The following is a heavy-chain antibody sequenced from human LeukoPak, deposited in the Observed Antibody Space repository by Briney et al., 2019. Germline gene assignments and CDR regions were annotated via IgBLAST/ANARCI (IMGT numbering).Heavy chain of an antibody. J-gene: IGHJ1*01. V-gene: IGHV3-15*07. CDR2: IKSRTDGGTT. D-gene: IGHD3-16*01. CDR3: TTARGGDLQYFQH. Sequence: RGSLRLSCAASGFTFSNAWMNWVRQAPGKGLEWVGRIKSRTDGGTTDCAAPVKGRFTISRDDSKNTLYLQMNSLKTEDTAVYYCTTARGGDLQYFQHWGQGTLVTVAS. CDR1: GFTFSNAW.